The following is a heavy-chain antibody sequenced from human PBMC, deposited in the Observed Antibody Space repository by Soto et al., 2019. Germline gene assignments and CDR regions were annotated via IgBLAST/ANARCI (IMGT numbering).Heavy chain of an antibody. Sequence: EVQLVESGGGLVQPGRSLRLSCAASGFTFDDYAMHWVRQAPGKGLEWVSGISWNSGSIGYADSVKGRFTISRDNAKNSLDRKMNRLRREDTALYSWEKAGGGEGGPSNGFPPWGQGTLVPVPP. V-gene: IGHV3-9*01. CDR1: GFTFDDYA. J-gene: IGHJ5*02. CDR3: EKAGGGEGGPSNGFPP. CDR2: ISWNSGSI. D-gene: IGHD3-16*01.